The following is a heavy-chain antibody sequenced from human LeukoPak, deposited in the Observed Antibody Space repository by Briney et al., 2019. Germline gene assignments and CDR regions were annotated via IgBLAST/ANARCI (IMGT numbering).Heavy chain of an antibody. CDR3: ARDRIRNWFDP. Sequence: SETLSLTCTVSGGSISSGGYYWNWIRQYPGKGLEWIGYIYYSGSTSYNPSLKSRVTTSVDTSKNQFSLKLSSVTAADTAVYYCARDRIRNWFDPWGQGTLVTVSS. J-gene: IGHJ5*02. V-gene: IGHV4-31*03. CDR2: IYYSGST. CDR1: GGSISSGGYY.